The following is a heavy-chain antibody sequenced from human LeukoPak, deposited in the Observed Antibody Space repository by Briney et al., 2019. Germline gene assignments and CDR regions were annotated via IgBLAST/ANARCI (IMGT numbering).Heavy chain of an antibody. CDR2: ISGSGGST. D-gene: IGHD2-2*01. CDR3: AGDYCSSTSCYEVVVAATLGY. CDR1: GFTFSSYA. J-gene: IGHJ4*02. Sequence: GGSLRLSCAASGFTFSSYAMSWVRQAPGKGLEWVSAISGSGGSTYYADSVKGRFTISRDNSKNTLYLQMNSLRAEDTAVYYCAGDYCSSTSCYEVVVAATLGYWGQGTLVTVSS. V-gene: IGHV3-23*01.